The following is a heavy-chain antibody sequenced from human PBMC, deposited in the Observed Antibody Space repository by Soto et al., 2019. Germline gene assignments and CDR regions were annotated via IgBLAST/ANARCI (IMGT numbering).Heavy chain of an antibody. Sequence: SVKVSCKASGGTFSSYAISWVRQAPGQGLEWMGGTIPILGTANYAQKLQGRVTITADESTSTAYMELRSLRSEDTAVYYCGRDRRAAGLLGDAFDIWGQGTMVTVSS. CDR2: TIPILGTA. J-gene: IGHJ3*02. CDR3: GRDRRAAGLLGDAFDI. D-gene: IGHD6-13*01. CDR1: GGTFSSYA. V-gene: IGHV1-69*13.